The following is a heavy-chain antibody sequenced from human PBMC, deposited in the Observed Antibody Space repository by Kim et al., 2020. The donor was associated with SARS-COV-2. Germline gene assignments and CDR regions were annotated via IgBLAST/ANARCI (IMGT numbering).Heavy chain of an antibody. CDR1: GFTFGDYA. CDR2: IRSKVYGGTT. CDR3: TRLRVVFPNYFDY. J-gene: IGHJ4*02. D-gene: IGHD2-15*01. Sequence: GGSLRLSCTASGFTFGDYAMSWFRQAPGKGLEWVGFIRSKVYGGTTEYAASVKGRFTISRDDSKSIAYLQMNSLKTEDTAVYYCTRLRVVFPNYFDYWGQGTLVTVSS. V-gene: IGHV3-49*03.